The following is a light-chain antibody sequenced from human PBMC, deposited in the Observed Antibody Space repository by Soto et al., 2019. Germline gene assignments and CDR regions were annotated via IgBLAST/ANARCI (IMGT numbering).Light chain of an antibody. V-gene: IGKV1-5*03. CDR3: QNYNSYSEA. J-gene: IGKJ1*01. Sequence: DIQMTHSPSTLSGSVGYRVTITCRSSQTISSWLAWYQQKPGKAPKLLIYKASTLKSGVPSRFSGSGSGTEFTLTISSLQPDDFATYYCQNYNSYSEAFGQGTKVDIK. CDR2: KAS. CDR1: QTISSW.